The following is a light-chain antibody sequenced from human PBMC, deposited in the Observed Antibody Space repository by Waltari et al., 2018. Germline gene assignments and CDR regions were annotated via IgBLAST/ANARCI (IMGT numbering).Light chain of an antibody. CDR2: DNN. J-gene: IGLJ1*01. V-gene: IGLV1-51*01. CDR3: ATWDSSVSVGDFV. CDR1: SSNIGNKY. Sequence: QSVLTQPPSVSAAPGQKVTISCSGSSSNIGNKYVSWYQQVPGPAPKLLIYDNNKRPSGIPDPFSGSKSGTSATLGITGLQTGDEADYYCATWDSSVSVGDFVFGTGTKVTVL.